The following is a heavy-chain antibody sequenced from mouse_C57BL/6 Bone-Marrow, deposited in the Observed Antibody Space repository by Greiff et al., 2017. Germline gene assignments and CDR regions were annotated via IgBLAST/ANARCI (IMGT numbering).Heavy chain of an antibody. CDR2: INPNNGGT. CDR3: ARLSYYYDD. V-gene: IGHV1-26*01. Sequence: VQLQQSGPELVKPGASVKISCKASGYTFTDYYMNWVKQSHGKSLEWIGDINPNNGGTSYNQKFKGKATLTVDKASSTAYMELRSLTSEDSAVYYCARLSYYYDDWGQGNTLTGSS. J-gene: IGHJ2*01. CDR1: GYTFTDYY.